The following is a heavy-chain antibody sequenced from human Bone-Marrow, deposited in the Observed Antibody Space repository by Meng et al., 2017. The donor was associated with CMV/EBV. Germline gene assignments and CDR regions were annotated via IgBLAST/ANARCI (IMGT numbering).Heavy chain of an antibody. CDR1: GFTFRNAW. CDR3: ARDIRGSDYYYGMDV. CDR2: ISSTSDYI. D-gene: IGHD3-10*01. J-gene: IGHJ6*02. V-gene: IGHV3-21*01. Sequence: GESLKISCAASGFTFRNAWMSWVRQAPGKGLEWVSYISSTSDYIGYADSVKGRFTISRDNARNSLLLQMNSLRVEDTAVYYCARDIRGSDYYYGMDVWGQGTTVTVSS.